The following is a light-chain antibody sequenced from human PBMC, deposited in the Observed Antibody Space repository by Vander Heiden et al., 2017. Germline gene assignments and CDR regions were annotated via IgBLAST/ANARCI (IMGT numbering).Light chain of an antibody. CDR3: RSYASSMSVVV. V-gene: IGLV1-40*01. Sequence: QSALTPPPSVSGTPVPWITISCTGTSSNIGADNDVPWYQQLPGKAPKLMIYGTSNRPSGVPDRFSGSKSGNTASLAITGLQAEDEADYYCRSYASSMSVVVFGGGTKLTVL. CDR1: SSNIGADND. CDR2: GTS. J-gene: IGLJ2*01.